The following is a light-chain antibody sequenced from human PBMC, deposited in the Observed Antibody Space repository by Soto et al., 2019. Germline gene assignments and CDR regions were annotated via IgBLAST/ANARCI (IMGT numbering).Light chain of an antibody. Sequence: DIVLTQTPLFLPVTPGEPASISCRSSQSLLDSNDGNTYLDWYQQKPGQPPKLLIYWASTRESGVPDRFSGSGSGTDFTLTISSLQAEDVAVYYCQQYYSTPTFGQGTKVDIK. J-gene: IGKJ1*01. CDR1: QSLLDSNDGNTY. CDR3: QQYYSTPT. V-gene: IGKV4-1*01. CDR2: WAS.